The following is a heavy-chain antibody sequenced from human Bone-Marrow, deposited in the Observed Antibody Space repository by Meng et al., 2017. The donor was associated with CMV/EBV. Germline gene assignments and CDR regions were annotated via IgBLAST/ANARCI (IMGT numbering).Heavy chain of an antibody. J-gene: IGHJ2*01. CDR3: TKMLGALWFFDL. D-gene: IGHD3-16*01. V-gene: IGHV3-23*01. Sequence: SCAASGCTFSSYAMSWVRQAPGKGLEWVSGISGGSGGTYYADSVKGRFTISRDNSKNTLYLQMNSLRVEDTAIYYCTKMLGALWFFDLWGRGTLVTVSS. CDR1: GCTFSSYA. CDR2: ISGGSGGT.